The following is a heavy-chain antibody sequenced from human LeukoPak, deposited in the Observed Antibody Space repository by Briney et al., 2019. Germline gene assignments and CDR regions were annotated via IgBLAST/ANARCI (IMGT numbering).Heavy chain of an antibody. J-gene: IGHJ4*02. V-gene: IGHV3-23*01. CDR1: GFTFSIYA. Sequence: GGSLRLSFAASGFTFSIYAMSWVRQAPGKGPEWVSGIGGSGSTTYFSGSVRGRFTISRDNSKNTLSLQMNSLRAEDTAVYYCAKGGGIAAPGGDFDYWGQGTLVTVSS. CDR3: AKGGGIAAPGGDFDY. CDR2: IGGSGSTT. D-gene: IGHD6-25*01.